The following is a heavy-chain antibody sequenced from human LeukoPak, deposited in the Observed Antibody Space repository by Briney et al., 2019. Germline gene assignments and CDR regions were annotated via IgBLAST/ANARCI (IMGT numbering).Heavy chain of an antibody. CDR3: AAYSSSSGWTDP. J-gene: IGHJ5*02. V-gene: IGHV3-7*05. Sequence: PGGSLRLSCAASGFTFSSYWMSWVRQAPGKGLEWVANIKQDGSQKDYVDSVKGRFTISRDNAKNSLYLQMNSLRADDTAVYYCAAYSSSSGWTDPWGQGTLVTVSS. CDR2: IKQDGSQK. CDR1: GFTFSSYW. D-gene: IGHD6-6*01.